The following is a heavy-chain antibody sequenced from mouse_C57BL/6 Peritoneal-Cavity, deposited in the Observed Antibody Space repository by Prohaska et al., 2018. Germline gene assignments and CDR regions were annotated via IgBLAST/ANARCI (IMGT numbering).Heavy chain of an antibody. J-gene: IGHJ3*01. CDR2: IDPSDSYT. V-gene: IGHV1-50*01. CDR3: APRGFAY. CDR1: GYTFTSYW. Sequence: QVQLQQPGAELVKPGASVKLSCKASGYTFTSYWMQWVKQRPGQGLEWIGEIDPSDSYTNYNQKFKDKATVTVDTSSSTAYMQLSSLTSEDSAVYYCAPRGFAYWGQGTLVTVSA.